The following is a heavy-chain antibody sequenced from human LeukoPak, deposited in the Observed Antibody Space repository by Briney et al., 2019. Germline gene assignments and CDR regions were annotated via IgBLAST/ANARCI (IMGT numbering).Heavy chain of an antibody. Sequence: PSETLSLTCTVSDSSITSTYYWAWFRQPPEEGVEWIATVFRLQTVRTFNNPSLESRVTMSLDPSQNQFSINLTSVTAADTALYFCARVLHAPYLIDSWGQGTLVTVSS. J-gene: IGHJ4*02. CDR2: VFRLQTVRT. CDR1: DSSITSTYY. V-gene: IGHV4-38-2*02. CDR3: ARVLHAPYLIDS. D-gene: IGHD2-8*01.